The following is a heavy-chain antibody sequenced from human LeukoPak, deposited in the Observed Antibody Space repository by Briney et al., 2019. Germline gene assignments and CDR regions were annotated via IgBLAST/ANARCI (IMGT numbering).Heavy chain of an antibody. D-gene: IGHD2-21*01. CDR2: IKEDGSEI. J-gene: IGHJ4*02. V-gene: IGHV3-7*05. CDR3: ASQFWWAAVVGPALDC. Sequence: GGSLRLSCAASGFTFSNYWMSWVRQAPGKGLEWVANIKEDGSEIYYVDSVKGRFTIPRDNAKNSLYLQMSSLRAEDTAVYYCASQFWWAAVVGPALDCWGQGSLVTVSS. CDR1: GFTFSNYW.